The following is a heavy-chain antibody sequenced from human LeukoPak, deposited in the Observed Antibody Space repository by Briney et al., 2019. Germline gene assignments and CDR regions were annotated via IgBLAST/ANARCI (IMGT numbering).Heavy chain of an antibody. CDR1: GFTFSSYA. Sequence: HPGRSLRLSCAASGFTFSSYAMHWVRQAPGKGLEWVAVISYDGSNKYYADSVKGRFTISRDNSKNTLYLQMNSLRAEDTAVYYCARASGPDFWSGYYLDYWGQGTLVTVSS. V-gene: IGHV3-30-3*01. J-gene: IGHJ4*02. CDR3: ARASGPDFWSGYYLDY. CDR2: ISYDGSNK. D-gene: IGHD3-3*01.